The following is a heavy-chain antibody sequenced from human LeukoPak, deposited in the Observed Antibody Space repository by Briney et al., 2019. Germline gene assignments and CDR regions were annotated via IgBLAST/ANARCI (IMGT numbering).Heavy chain of an antibody. V-gene: IGHV4-59*01. CDR2: IYYSGST. CDR1: GGSLSSYY. Sequence: SETLSLTCTVSGGSLSSYYWSWIRQPPGKGLEWIGYIYYSGSTNYNPSLKSRVTISVDTSKNQFSLKLSSVTAADTAVYYCAGGLAAAGFDYWGQGTLVTVSS. CDR3: AGGLAAAGFDY. D-gene: IGHD6-13*01. J-gene: IGHJ4*02.